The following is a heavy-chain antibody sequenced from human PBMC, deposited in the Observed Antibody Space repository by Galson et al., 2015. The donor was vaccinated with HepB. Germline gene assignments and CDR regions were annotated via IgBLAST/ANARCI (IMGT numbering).Heavy chain of an antibody. Sequence: SLRLSCAASGFTFSNYGMHWVRRAPGKGLEWVALISYDGNTKYYADSVKGRFTISRDNSENTLYLQTNSLRAEDTAVYYCAKGGEKYQVHEYFQHWGQGTLVTVPS. CDR1: GFTFSNYG. V-gene: IGHV3-30*18. CDR2: ISYDGNTK. D-gene: IGHD2-2*01. J-gene: IGHJ1*01. CDR3: AKGGEKYQVHEYFQH.